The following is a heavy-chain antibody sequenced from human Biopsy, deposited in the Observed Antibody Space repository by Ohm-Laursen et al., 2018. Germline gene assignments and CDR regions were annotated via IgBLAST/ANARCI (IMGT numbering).Heavy chain of an antibody. CDR3: ARESPLRLGVCGAIRCFKEVFGMDV. CDR2: VYNGGIT. D-gene: IGHD2-21*01. CDR1: GGSIISYY. Sequence: GTLSLTWSVSGGSIISYYWTWIRQPPGKGLEWIGHVYNGGITNYNPSLKSRVTISKDTSKNQFSLQVNSVTAADTAVYYCARESPLRLGVCGAIRCFKEVFGMDVWGQGTTVIVSS. V-gene: IGHV4-59*01. J-gene: IGHJ6*02.